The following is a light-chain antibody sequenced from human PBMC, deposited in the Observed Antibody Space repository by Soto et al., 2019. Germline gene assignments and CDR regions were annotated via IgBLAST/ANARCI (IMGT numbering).Light chain of an antibody. V-gene: IGKV3-11*01. CDR3: QQHSNWPPIT. Sequence: EVMLTQSPATLSLSLGERATLSCRASQGISDYLAWYQQKPGQAPRLLIYEASKRATGIPARFSGSGSGTDFTLTISSLEPEDFAVYYCQQHSNWPPITFGQGTLLEVK. CDR2: EAS. CDR1: QGISDY. J-gene: IGKJ5*01.